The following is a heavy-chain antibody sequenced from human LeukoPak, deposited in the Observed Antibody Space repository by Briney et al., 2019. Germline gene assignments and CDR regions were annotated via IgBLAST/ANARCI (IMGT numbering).Heavy chain of an antibody. CDR1: GFTFSSYA. Sequence: GGSLKLSCAASGFTFSSYAMSWVRQAPGKGLGWVSAISGSGGSTYYADSVKGRFTISRDNSKNTLYLQMNSLRAEDTAVYYCAKDRESLRFLEWLSRYYFDYWGQGTLVTVSS. CDR3: AKDRESLRFLEWLSRYYFDY. V-gene: IGHV3-23*01. J-gene: IGHJ4*02. D-gene: IGHD3-3*01. CDR2: ISGSGGST.